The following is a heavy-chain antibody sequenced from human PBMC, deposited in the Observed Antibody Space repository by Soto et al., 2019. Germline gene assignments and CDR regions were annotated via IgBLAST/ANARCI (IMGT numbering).Heavy chain of an antibody. V-gene: IGHV3-33*01. CDR2: IWYDGSNK. CDR1: GFTFSSYG. CDR3: ARDCMGITYYDYIWGSYRPCGAFDI. Sequence: QVQLVESGGGVVQPGRSLRLSCAASGFTFSSYGMHWVRQAPGKGLEWVAVIWYDGSNKYYADSVKGRFTISRDNSKNTLYLQMNSLRAEDTAVYYCARDCMGITYYDYIWGSYRPCGAFDIWGQGTMVTVSS. D-gene: IGHD3-16*02. J-gene: IGHJ3*02.